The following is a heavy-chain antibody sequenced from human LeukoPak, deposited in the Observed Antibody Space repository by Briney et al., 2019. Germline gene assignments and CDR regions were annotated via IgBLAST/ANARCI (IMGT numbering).Heavy chain of an antibody. CDR1: GGSISSYY. CDR3: ARDFALVVPAAIGASDYYYYMDV. J-gene: IGHJ6*03. Sequence: PSETLSLTCTVSGGSISSYYWSWIRQPAGKGLEWIGRIYTSGSTNYNPSLKSRVTMSVDTSKNQFSLKLSSVTAADTAVYYCARDFALVVPAAIGASDYYYYMDVWGKGTTVTVSS. V-gene: IGHV4-4*07. CDR2: IYTSGST. D-gene: IGHD2-2*02.